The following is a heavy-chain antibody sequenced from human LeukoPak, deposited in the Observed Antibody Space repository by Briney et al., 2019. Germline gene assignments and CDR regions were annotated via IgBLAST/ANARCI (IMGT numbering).Heavy chain of an antibody. V-gene: IGHV4-59*01. Sequence: SETLSLTCTVSGGSISNYYWSWSRQPPGKGLEGIGYIFSTGNTNYNPSLKSRVTISVDTSQNQFSLRLTSVTAADTAVYYCARDYGGSGAFDIWAQGTMVTVSS. J-gene: IGHJ3*02. CDR2: IFSTGNT. CDR3: ARDYGGSGAFDI. D-gene: IGHD4-23*01. CDR1: GGSISNYY.